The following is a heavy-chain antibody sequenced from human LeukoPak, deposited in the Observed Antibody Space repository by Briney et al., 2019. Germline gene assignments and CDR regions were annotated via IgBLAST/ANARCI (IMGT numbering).Heavy chain of an antibody. CDR3: AREANYYDSSGYYAFDI. CDR2: IYYSGST. V-gene: IGHV4-4*02. Sequence: SGTLSLTCAVFGDSISSSNWWSWVRQPPGKGLEWIGYIYYSGSTYYNPSLKSRVTISVDTSKNQFSLKLSSVTAADTAVYYCAREANYYDSSGYYAFDIWGQGTMVTVSS. D-gene: IGHD3-22*01. CDR1: GDSISSSNW. J-gene: IGHJ3*02.